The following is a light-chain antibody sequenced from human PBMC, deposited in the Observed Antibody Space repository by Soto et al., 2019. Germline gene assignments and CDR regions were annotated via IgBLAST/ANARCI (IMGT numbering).Light chain of an antibody. CDR1: QSVSSN. Sequence: EIVMTQSPVTLSVSPGERATLCFRASQSVSSNLAWYQQKPGQAPSLLIYGAFTRATGIPARFSGTGSGTEFTLTISSLQSEDFAVYYCQQYNNWPRTFGQGTKVDIK. J-gene: IGKJ1*01. CDR3: QQYNNWPRT. CDR2: GAF. V-gene: IGKV3-15*01.